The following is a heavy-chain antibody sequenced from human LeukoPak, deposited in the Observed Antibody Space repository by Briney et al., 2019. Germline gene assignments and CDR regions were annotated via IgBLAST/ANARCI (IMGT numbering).Heavy chain of an antibody. Sequence: SETLSLTCDVSGGSISNTNWWSWVRQPPGQGLEWIGEVSLAGQTNYTPSLNGRVTMSLDESSNQLSLKLPSVTAADTAIYYCARESGAFCPSGYWGQGTLVIVPS. CDR2: VSLAGQT. J-gene: IGHJ4*02. CDR1: GGSISNTNW. D-gene: IGHD1-26*01. CDR3: ARESGAFCPSGY. V-gene: IGHV4-4*02.